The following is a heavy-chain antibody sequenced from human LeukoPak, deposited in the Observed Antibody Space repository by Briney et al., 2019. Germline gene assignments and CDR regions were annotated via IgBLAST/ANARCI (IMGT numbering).Heavy chain of an antibody. J-gene: IGHJ4*02. D-gene: IGHD2-15*01. V-gene: IGHV3-15*01. CDR1: GFTFSNAW. CDR3: ATDGYCSGGSCYSYDN. CDR2: SKSKIDGGTT. Sequence: AGGSLRLSCAASGFTFSNAWVTWVRQAPGKGLEWVGRSKSKIDGGTTDYGAPVKGRFSISRDDSKSTLYLQMNSLKTEDTAVYYCATDGYCSGGSCYSYDNWGQGTLVTVSS.